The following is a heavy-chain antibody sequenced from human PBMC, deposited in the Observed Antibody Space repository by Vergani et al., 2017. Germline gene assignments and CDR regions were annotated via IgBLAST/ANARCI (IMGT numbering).Heavy chain of an antibody. Sequence: EVQLVESGGGLVQPGGSLRLSCAASGFTFSGSAMHWVRQASGKGLEWVGRIRSKANSYATAYAASVKGRFTISRDDSKNTAYLQMNSLKTEDTAVYYCTRHRTLYGSGPSGHDYWGQGTLVTVSS. CDR3: TRHRTLYGSGPSGHDY. D-gene: IGHD3-10*01. J-gene: IGHJ4*02. CDR1: GFTFSGSA. V-gene: IGHV3-73*01. CDR2: IRSKANSYAT.